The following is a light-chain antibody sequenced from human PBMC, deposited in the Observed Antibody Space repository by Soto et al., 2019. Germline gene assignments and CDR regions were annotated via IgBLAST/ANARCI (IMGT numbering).Light chain of an antibody. J-gene: IGLJ1*01. CDR1: SSDVCAYND. CDR3: NSRASGTTYV. CDR2: EVS. V-gene: IGLV2-14*01. Sequence: QAVLPQPASVYVSPGQSITICCSGTSSDVCAYNDVSWYQQLPVKAPKLMIYEVSNRPSGISNRFSGSKSGNTASLTISGLQTEDEADYYCNSRASGTTYVFGTGTKLTVL.